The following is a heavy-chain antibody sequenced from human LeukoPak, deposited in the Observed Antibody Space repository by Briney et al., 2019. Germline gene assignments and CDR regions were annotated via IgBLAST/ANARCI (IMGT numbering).Heavy chain of an antibody. CDR1: GASISTYY. J-gene: IGHJ4*02. CDR2: ISPSGGT. CDR3: ARGNEMTGTSGHYSFDL. V-gene: IGHV4-4*09. Sequence: SETLSLTCTVSGASISTYYWSWIRQPPGKGLEWIAFISPSGGTNYNPSLKSRLTISMDTSRNHFSLELNSLTAADTAVYYCARGNEMTGTSGHYSFDLWGQGTLVSVSS. D-gene: IGHD1-7*01.